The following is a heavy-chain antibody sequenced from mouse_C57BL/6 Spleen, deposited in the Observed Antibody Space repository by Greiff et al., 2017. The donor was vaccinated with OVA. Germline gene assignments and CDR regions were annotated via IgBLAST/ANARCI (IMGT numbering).Heavy chain of an antibody. CDR2: IDPSDSYT. CDR1: GYTFTSYW. CDR3: APTVRDAMDY. D-gene: IGHD1-1*01. J-gene: IGHJ4*01. V-gene: IGHV1-50*01. Sequence: QVQLQQSGAELVKPGASVKLSCKASGYTFTSYWMQWVKQRPGQGLEWIGEIDPSDSYTNYNQKFKGKATLTVDTSSSTAYMQLSSLTSEDSAVYYCAPTVRDAMDYWGQGTSVTVSS.